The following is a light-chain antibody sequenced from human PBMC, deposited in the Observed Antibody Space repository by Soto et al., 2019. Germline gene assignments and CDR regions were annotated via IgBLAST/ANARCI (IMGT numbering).Light chain of an antibody. V-gene: IGKV3-20*01. J-gene: IGKJ1*01. CDR3: QQYGTSAGT. CDR1: QKISSS. CDR2: GAT. Sequence: DIVLTQSPGTLSLSPGERATLSCMASQKISSSLAWYQQNPGQAPRLLIYGATSRATGIPDRFSGSGSGTDFTLTISRLEPEDFAVYYCQQYGTSAGTFGQGTKVDIK.